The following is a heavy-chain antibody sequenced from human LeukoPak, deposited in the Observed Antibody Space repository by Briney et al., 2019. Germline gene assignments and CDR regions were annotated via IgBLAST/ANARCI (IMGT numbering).Heavy chain of an antibody. CDR3: AKSGAYYYYYMDV. D-gene: IGHD3-10*01. J-gene: IGHJ6*03. CDR2: ISSSGSYI. V-gene: IGHV3-21*04. Sequence: PGGSLRLSCAASGFMFSSYGMNWVRQAPGRGLEWVSSISSSGSYIYDADSMKGRFTISRDNAKNSLYLQMNSLRAEDTALYYCAKSGAYYYYYMDVWGKGTTVTISS. CDR1: GFMFSSYG.